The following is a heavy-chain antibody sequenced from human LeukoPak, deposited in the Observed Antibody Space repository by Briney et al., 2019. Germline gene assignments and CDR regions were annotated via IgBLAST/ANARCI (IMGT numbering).Heavy chain of an antibody. CDR3: AREGVSGSYLGY. CDR2: INPSGGST. D-gene: IGHD1-26*01. Sequence: ASVKVSCKASGYTFTSYYMHWVRQAPRQGLEWMGIINPSGGSTRYAQKFQDRVTMTRDMSTSTVYMELSSLRSEDTAVYYCAREGVSGSYLGYWGQGTLVTVSS. CDR1: GYTFTSYY. J-gene: IGHJ4*02. V-gene: IGHV1-46*01.